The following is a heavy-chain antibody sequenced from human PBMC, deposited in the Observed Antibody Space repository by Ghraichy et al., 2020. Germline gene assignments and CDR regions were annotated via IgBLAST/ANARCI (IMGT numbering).Heavy chain of an antibody. CDR3: ARGHSGSYWGDAFDI. J-gene: IGHJ3*02. CDR2: IYYSGST. V-gene: IGHV4-30-4*01. Sequence: SLNISCTVSGGSISSGDYYWSWIRQPPGKGLEWIGYIYYSGSTYYNPSLKSRVTISVDTSKNQFSLKLSSVTAADTAVYYCARGHSGSYWGDAFDIWGQGTMVTVSS. D-gene: IGHD1-26*01. CDR1: GGSISSGDYY.